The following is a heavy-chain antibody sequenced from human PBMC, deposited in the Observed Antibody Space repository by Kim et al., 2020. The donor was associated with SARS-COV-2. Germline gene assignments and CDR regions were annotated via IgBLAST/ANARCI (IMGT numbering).Heavy chain of an antibody. J-gene: IGHJ4*01. CDR3: ARGVSSSSWYGGPLDY. CDR2: INHSGST. D-gene: IGHD6-13*01. V-gene: IGHV4-34*01. Sequence: SETLSLTCAVYGGSFSGYYWSWIRQPPGKGLEWIGEINHSGSTNYNPSLKSRVTISVDTSKNQFSLKLSSVTAADTAVYYCARGVSSSSWYGGPLDYWG. CDR1: GGSFSGYY.